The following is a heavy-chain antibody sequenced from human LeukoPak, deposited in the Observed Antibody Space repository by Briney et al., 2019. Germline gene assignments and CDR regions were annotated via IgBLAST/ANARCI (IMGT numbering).Heavy chain of an antibody. CDR2: IWYDGGNK. J-gene: IGHJ5*02. V-gene: IGHV3-33*01. D-gene: IGHD1-26*01. CDR1: GSTFSSYG. Sequence: GGSLRLSCAALGSTFSSYGRNWAGQAPGKGRGGGEVIWYDGGNKYYADSVKGRFTISRDNSKNTLDLQMNSLRAEDTAVYYCARDRGSYRNFDWFDLWGQGTLVTVSS. CDR3: ARDRGSYRNFDWFDL.